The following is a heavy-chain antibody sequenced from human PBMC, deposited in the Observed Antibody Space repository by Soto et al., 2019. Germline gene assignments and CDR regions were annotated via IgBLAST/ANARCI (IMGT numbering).Heavy chain of an antibody. Sequence: GGSLRLSCAASGFTFSSYWMHWVRQAPGKGLVWVSRINSDGSGTSYADSVKGRFTISRDNVKNTLYLQMNSLRTEDTAVYYCARAVDGSGSYSFDYWGQGTLVTVSS. CDR3: ARAVDGSGSYSFDY. CDR1: GFTFSSYW. CDR2: INSDGSGT. D-gene: IGHD3-10*01. J-gene: IGHJ4*02. V-gene: IGHV3-74*01.